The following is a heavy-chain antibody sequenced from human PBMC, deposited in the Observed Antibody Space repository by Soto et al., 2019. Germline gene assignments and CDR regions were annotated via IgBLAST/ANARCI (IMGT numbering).Heavy chain of an antibody. Sequence: GASVKVSCKASGYTFTSYYMHWVRQAPGQGLEWMGIVSPSGSTSYAQKFQGRVTMTRDTSTSTAYMELRSLRSDDTAVYYCARDSPPPREWGQGTLVTVSS. CDR3: ARDSPPPRE. CDR2: VSPSGST. V-gene: IGHV1-46*01. J-gene: IGHJ4*02. CDR1: GYTFTSYY.